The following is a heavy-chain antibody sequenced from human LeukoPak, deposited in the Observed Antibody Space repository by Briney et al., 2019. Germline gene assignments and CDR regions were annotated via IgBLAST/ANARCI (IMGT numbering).Heavy chain of an antibody. CDR2: INHSGST. D-gene: IGHD3-10*01. CDR3: ASGIYYYGSKGSAFDI. CDR1: GGSISSSSYY. J-gene: IGHJ3*02. Sequence: SETLSLTCTVSGGSISSSSYYWGWIRQPPGKGLEWIGEINHSGSTNYNPSLKSRVTISVDTSKNQFSLKLSSVTAADTAVYYCASGIYYYGSKGSAFDIWGQGTMVTVSS. V-gene: IGHV4-39*07.